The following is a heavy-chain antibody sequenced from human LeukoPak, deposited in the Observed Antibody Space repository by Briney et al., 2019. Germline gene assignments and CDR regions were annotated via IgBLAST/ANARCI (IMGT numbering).Heavy chain of an antibody. Sequence: SVKVSCKASGGTFSSYAISWVRQAPGQGLEWMGGIIPIFGTANYAQKFQGRVTITADESTSTAYMELSSLRSEDTAVYYCARDRGDGSGGSCYVLLRGRDVGGQGPTVTVSS. D-gene: IGHD2-15*01. V-gene: IGHV1-69*13. J-gene: IGHJ6*02. CDR2: IIPIFGTA. CDR1: GGTFSSYA. CDR3: ARDRGDGSGGSCYVLLRGRDV.